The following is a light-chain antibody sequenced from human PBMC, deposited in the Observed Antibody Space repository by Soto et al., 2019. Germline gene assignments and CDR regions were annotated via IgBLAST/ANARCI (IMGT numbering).Light chain of an antibody. V-gene: IGKV3-20*01. CDR3: QQYGSSGT. Sequence: EIVMTQSPATLSVSPGERASLSCMASQSVSSNLAWYQQKPGQAPRLLIYGASNRATGIPDRFSGSGSGTDFTLTISRLEPEDFAVYYCQQYGSSGTFGQGTKVDIK. CDR1: QSVSSN. J-gene: IGKJ1*01. CDR2: GAS.